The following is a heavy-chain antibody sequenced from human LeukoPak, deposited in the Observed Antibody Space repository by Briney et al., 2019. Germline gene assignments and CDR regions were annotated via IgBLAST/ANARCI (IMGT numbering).Heavy chain of an antibody. CDR2: IIPIFGTA. CDR1: GGTFSSYA. J-gene: IGHJ5*02. Sequence: GASEKVSCKASGGTFSSYAISWVRQAPGQGLEWMGGIIPIFGTANYAQKFQGRVTITADESTSTAYMELSSLRSEDTAVYYRARTYYYDSGGYYLPKGWFDPWGQGTLVTVSS. D-gene: IGHD3-22*01. CDR3: ARTYYYDSGGYYLPKGWFDP. V-gene: IGHV1-69*13.